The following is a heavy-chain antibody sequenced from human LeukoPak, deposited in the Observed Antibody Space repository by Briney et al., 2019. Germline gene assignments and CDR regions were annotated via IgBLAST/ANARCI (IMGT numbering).Heavy chain of an antibody. CDR1: GFTFSSYS. CDR2: ISSSSSTI. J-gene: IGHJ4*02. D-gene: IGHD3-10*01. V-gene: IGHV3-48*04. Sequence: GGSLRLSCAASGFTFSSYSMNWVRQAPGKGLEWVSYISSSSSTIYYADSVKGRFTISRDNAKNSLYLQMNSLRAEDTAVYYCARDLLWFGELLSSAFDYWGQGTLVTVSS. CDR3: ARDLLWFGELLSSAFDY.